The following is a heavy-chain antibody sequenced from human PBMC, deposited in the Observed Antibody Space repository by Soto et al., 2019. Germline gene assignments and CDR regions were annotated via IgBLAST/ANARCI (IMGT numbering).Heavy chain of an antibody. CDR2: IKGKADGETT. V-gene: IGHV3-15*07. D-gene: IGHD1-26*01. CDR3: TTGILGDTGGIEH. Sequence: EVQLVESGGDLVKPGGSLRLSCVASGFTFKNPWMNWVRQAPGKGLEWVGRIKGKADGETTDYAVPVKGRFAISRDDSINTLYLQMSNLKTEDTALYYCTTGILGDTGGIEHWGQGTLVTVSS. CDR1: GFTFKNPW. J-gene: IGHJ4*02.